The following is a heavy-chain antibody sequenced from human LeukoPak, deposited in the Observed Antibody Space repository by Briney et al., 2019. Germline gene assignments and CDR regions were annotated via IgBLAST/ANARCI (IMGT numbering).Heavy chain of an antibody. CDR3: ARTTGGYCTSTNCLFNY. J-gene: IGHJ4*02. CDR2: INPNSGST. D-gene: IGHD2-2*01. CDR1: GFTLTDFY. Sequence: GASVKVSCRASGFTLTDFYIHWVRQAPGQGLEWMGWINPNSGSTSFARKFQGRVTMTRDTSISTAYMEPSRLRSDDTAVYYCARTTGGYCTSTNCLFNYWGQGTLVTVSS. V-gene: IGHV1-2*02.